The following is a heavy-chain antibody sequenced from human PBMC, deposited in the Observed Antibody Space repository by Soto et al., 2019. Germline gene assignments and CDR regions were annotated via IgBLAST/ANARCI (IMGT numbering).Heavy chain of an antibody. CDR3: ARGSNFYDTRGFLDY. D-gene: IGHD3-22*01. V-gene: IGHV4-59*01. J-gene: IGHJ4*02. Sequence: KPSETLSLTCTVSGGSISTDYWTWIRQPPGKGLEWIGYIYNSGSTKYNPSLKSRVTMSVDTSTKEFSLRMSSVTAADTAVYYCARGSNFYDTRGFLDYWGQGALVTVSS. CDR1: GGSISTDY. CDR2: IYNSGST.